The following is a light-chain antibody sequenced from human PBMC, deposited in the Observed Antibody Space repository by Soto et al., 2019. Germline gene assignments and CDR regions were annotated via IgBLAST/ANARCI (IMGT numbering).Light chain of an antibody. CDR3: QQRSSWLT. CDR2: DAS. Sequence: IVMTQSPATLSVSPGERATLSCRASQSVSSYLAWYQQKPGQAPRLLIYDASKRATGIPARFNGSGSGTDFTLTISSLEPEDFAVYYCQQRSSWLTFGGGTKVDI. CDR1: QSVSSY. V-gene: IGKV3-11*01. J-gene: IGKJ4*01.